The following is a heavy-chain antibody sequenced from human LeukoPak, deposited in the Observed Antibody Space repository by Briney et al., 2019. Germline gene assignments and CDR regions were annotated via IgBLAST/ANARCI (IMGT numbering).Heavy chain of an antibody. V-gene: IGHV3-23*01. CDR3: VRKPCYRPTCQFDY. D-gene: IGHD3-16*02. Sequence: GGSLRLSCAASGFTFSSYAMSWVRQAPGKGLEWVSAISGSGGSTYYADSVKGRFTISRDNSKNTLYLQMNTLRAEDTAVYYCVRKPCYRPTCQFDYWGQGTLVTVSS. CDR2: ISGSGGST. CDR1: GFTFSSYA. J-gene: IGHJ4*02.